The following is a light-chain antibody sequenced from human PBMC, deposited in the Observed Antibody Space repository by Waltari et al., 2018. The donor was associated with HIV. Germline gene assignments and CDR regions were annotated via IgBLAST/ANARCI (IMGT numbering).Light chain of an antibody. V-gene: IGKV1-39*01. CDR2: LAS. J-gene: IGKJ5*01. CDR3: QQTYSPPRT. Sequence: DIQMTQSPSSLSASIGDTVTITCRASQTIYNYLNWYQHQSGRVPKLLIYLASTLQTGGPSRFSGRGSGTLFSLIITDVQPEDLATYFCQQTYSPPRTFGPGTRLE. CDR1: QTIYNY.